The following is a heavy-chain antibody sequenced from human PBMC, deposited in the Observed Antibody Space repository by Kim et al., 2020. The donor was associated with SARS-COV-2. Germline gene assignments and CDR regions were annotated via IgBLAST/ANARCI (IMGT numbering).Heavy chain of an antibody. Sequence: DSVKGRFTISRDNSKNTLYLQMNSLRAEDTAVYYCARDHRYNWNLDAFDIWGQGTMVTVSS. V-gene: IGHV3-30*01. D-gene: IGHD1-7*01. J-gene: IGHJ3*02. CDR3: ARDHRYNWNLDAFDI.